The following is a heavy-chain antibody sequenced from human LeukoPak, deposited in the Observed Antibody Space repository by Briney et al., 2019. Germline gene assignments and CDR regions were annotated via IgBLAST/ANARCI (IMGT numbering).Heavy chain of an antibody. CDR3: ARGKTFGVVVAYYYGMDV. V-gene: IGHV4-61*01. J-gene: IGHJ6*04. CDR2: IYSSGST. Sequence: SETLSLICTVSGGSVSSGSYYWSWIRQPPGKGLEWIGYIYSSGSTNYNPSLKSRVTISVDTSKNQFSLKLSSVTAADTAVYYCARGKTFGVVVAYYYGMDVWGKGTTVTVSS. CDR1: GGSVSSGSYY. D-gene: IGHD2-15*01.